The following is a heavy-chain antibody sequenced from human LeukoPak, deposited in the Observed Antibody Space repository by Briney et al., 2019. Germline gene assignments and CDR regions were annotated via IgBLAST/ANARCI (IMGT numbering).Heavy chain of an antibody. Sequence: SETLTLTCAVYGGSFSAYYWSWIRQPPGKGLEWIGEINHSGSTKYNPSLKSRVTISGDTSKNQFSLKLSSVTAADTAVYYCAREGKITMVRGVIRYYYMDVWGKGTTVTISS. J-gene: IGHJ6*03. CDR2: INHSGST. CDR1: GGSFSAYY. D-gene: IGHD3-10*01. CDR3: AREGKITMVRGVIRYYYMDV. V-gene: IGHV4-34*01.